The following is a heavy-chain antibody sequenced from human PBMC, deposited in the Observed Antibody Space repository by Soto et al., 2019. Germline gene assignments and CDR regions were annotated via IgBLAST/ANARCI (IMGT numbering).Heavy chain of an antibody. CDR1: GGSISSGDYY. J-gene: IGHJ6*02. CDR2: IYYSGST. D-gene: IGHD6-13*01. Sequence: SETLSLTCTVSGGSISSGDYYWSWIRQPPGKGLEWIGYIYYSGSTHYNPSLKSRVTISVDTSKNQFSLKLSSVTAADTAVYYCARDPGIAAAGRSPSAYYYYYGMDVWGQGTTVTVSS. CDR3: ARDPGIAAAGRSPSAYYYYYGMDV. V-gene: IGHV4-30-4*01.